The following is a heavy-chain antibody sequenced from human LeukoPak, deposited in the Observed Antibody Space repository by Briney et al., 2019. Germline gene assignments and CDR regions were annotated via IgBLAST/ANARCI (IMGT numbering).Heavy chain of an antibody. J-gene: IGHJ4*02. CDR2: GHYTGST. CDR3: ATRNYGGNSEYFDS. CDR1: GGSISSYY. Sequence: SETLSLTCTVSGGSISSYYWSWIRQPPGKGLEWIGYGHYTGSTNYNPSLKSRVTISVDTSKSQFALKLTSVTAADTAVYYCATRNYGGNSEYFDSWGQGALVTVSS. D-gene: IGHD4-23*01. V-gene: IGHV4-59*08.